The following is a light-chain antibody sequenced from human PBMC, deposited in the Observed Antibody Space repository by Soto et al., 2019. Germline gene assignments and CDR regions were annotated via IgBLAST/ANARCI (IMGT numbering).Light chain of an antibody. Sequence: ISMTQSPSTLSASVGDRVTITCRASRSLQTWLAWYQQKPGKVPKLLIYQASSLQNGVPARFIGSGSGTEFTLTISSLQSEDFAVYYCQQYNNWLITFGQGTRLEIK. CDR2: QAS. J-gene: IGKJ5*01. CDR1: RSLQTW. V-gene: IGKV1-5*03. CDR3: QQYNNWLIT.